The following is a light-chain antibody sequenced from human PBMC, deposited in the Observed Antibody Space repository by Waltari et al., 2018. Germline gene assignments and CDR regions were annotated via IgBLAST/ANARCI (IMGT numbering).Light chain of an antibody. CDR1: QTVLYISNNKNN. CDR3: QQYYSSPWT. V-gene: IGKV4-1*01. Sequence: DIVMTQSPDSLAVSLGEGATINCRSSQTVLYISNNKNNLAWYQQKPGQPPKLLIYWASTRESGVPDRFSGSGSGTDFTLTISSLQAEDVAVYYCQQYYSSPWTFGQGTKVEIK. CDR2: WAS. J-gene: IGKJ1*01.